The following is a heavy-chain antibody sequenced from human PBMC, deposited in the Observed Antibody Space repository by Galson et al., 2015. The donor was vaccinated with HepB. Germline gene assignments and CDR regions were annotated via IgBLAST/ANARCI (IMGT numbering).Heavy chain of an antibody. J-gene: IGHJ6*02. CDR3: ARLMYYGSGSYPYYYYGMDV. CDR1: GFTFSDYY. V-gene: IGHV3-11*03. CDR2: ISSSSSYT. Sequence: SLRLSCAASGFTFSDYYMSWIRQAPGKGLEWVSYISSSSSYTNYADSVKGRFTISRDNAKNSLYLQMNSLRAEDTAVYYCARLMYYGSGSYPYYYYGMDVWGQGTTVTVSS. D-gene: IGHD3-10*01.